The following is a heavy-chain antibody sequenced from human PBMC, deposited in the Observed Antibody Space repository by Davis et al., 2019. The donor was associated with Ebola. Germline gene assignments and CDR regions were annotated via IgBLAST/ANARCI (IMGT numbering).Heavy chain of an antibody. CDR1: GGSISSYY. CDR3: ARMQQLKFDY. J-gene: IGHJ4*02. Sequence: GSLRLSCTVSGGSISSYYWSWIRQPPGKGLEWIGYIYYSGSTNYNPSLKSRVTISVDTSNNQFSLKLSSVTAADTAVYYCARMQQLKFDYWGQGTLVTVSS. CDR2: IYYSGST. D-gene: IGHD6-13*01. V-gene: IGHV4-59*01.